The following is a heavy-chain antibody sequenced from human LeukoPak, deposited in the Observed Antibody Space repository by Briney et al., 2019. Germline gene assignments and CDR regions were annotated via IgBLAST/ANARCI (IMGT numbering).Heavy chain of an antibody. V-gene: IGHV1-69*04. Sequence: SSVKVSCKASGGTFSSYAISWVRQAPGQGLEWMGRIIPIFGIANYVQKFQGRVTITADKSTSTAYMELSSLRSEDTAVYYCARGARSGYDSRFDYWGQGTLVTVSS. D-gene: IGHD5-12*01. CDR3: ARGARSGYDSRFDY. CDR1: GGTFSSYA. J-gene: IGHJ4*02. CDR2: IIPIFGIA.